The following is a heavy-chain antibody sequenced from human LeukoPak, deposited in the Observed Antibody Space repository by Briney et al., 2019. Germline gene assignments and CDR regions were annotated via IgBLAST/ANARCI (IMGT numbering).Heavy chain of an antibody. Sequence: SETLSLTCAVYGGSFSGYYWSWIRQPPGKGLEWIGEINHSGSTNYNPSLKSRVTISVDTSKNQFSLKLSSVTAADTAVYYCARISRYCSSTSCYRRYRWFDPWGQGTLVTVSS. CDR1: GGSFSGYY. CDR2: INHSGST. V-gene: IGHV4-34*01. D-gene: IGHD2-2*01. CDR3: ARISRYCSSTSCYRRYRWFDP. J-gene: IGHJ5*02.